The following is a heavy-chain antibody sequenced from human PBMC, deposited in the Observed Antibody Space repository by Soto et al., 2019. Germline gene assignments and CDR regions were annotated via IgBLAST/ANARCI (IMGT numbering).Heavy chain of an antibody. CDR2: ISYDGSNK. D-gene: IGHD3-3*01. J-gene: IGHJ5*02. CDR3: AKDFDDFWTGAWFDP. Sequence: LRLSCAAPGFTFSSYGMHWVRQAPAKGLEWVAVISYDGSNKYYADSVKGRFTISRDNSKNTLYLQMSSLRAEDTAVYYCAKDFDDFWTGAWFDPWGQGTLVTVSS. CDR1: GFTFSSYG. V-gene: IGHV3-30*18.